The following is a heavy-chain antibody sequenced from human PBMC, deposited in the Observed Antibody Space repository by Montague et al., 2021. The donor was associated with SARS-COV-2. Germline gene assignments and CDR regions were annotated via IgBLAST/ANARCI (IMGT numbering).Heavy chain of an antibody. CDR1: GGSISTYY. V-gene: IGHV4-59*08. CDR3: ARGSSYKIFGVVIDDAFDI. D-gene: IGHD3-3*01. J-gene: IGHJ3*02. CDR2: IYYSGST. Sequence: SETLSLTCTVPGGSISTYYWSWIRQPPGKGLEWIGYIYYSGSTNYNPSLKSRVTISVDTSKNQFSLKLSSVTAADTAVYYCARGSSYKIFGVVIDDAFDIWGQGTMVTVSS.